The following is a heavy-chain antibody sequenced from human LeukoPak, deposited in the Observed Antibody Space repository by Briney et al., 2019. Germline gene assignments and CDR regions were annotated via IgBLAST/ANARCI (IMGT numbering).Heavy chain of an antibody. CDR3: ARRHYYDSSGYYYVPWFDP. J-gene: IGHJ5*02. Sequence: SVKVSCKASGGTFSSYAISWVRQAPGQGLEWMGGIIPIFGTANYAQKFQGRVTITADESTSTAYMELSSLRPEDTAVYYCARRHYYDSSGYYYVPWFDPWGQGTLVTVSS. CDR2: IIPIFGTA. CDR1: GGTFSSYA. D-gene: IGHD3-22*01. V-gene: IGHV1-69*01.